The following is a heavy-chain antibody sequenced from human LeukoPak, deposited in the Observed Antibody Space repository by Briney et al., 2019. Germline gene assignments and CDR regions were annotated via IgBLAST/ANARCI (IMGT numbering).Heavy chain of an antibody. CDR2: INASGGST. CDR1: GYTFTGYY. D-gene: IGHD6-19*01. V-gene: IGHV1-46*01. CDR3: ARGGRERYSSGWTDAFDI. J-gene: IGHJ3*02. Sequence: ASVKVSCKAFGYTFTGYYMHWVRQAPGQGVEWRGIINASGGSTSYVQKLQGRVTLTTDTSTSTVYMELSSLSSEDTAVYYCARGGRERYSSGWTDAFDIWGQGTMVTVSS.